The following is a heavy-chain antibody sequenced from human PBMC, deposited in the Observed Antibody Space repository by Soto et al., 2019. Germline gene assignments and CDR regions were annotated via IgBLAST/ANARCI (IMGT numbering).Heavy chain of an antibody. CDR2: LSASGANT. V-gene: IGHV3-23*01. CDR1: GFTYSNYG. J-gene: IGHJ4*02. Sequence: GGSLRLSCTASGFTYSNYGMNWVRQGPGKGLEWVSALSASGANTYYADSVKGRFTISRDNSKNTLYLQMNSLRAEDTAVYFCAKETRSRGPFDYWGQGILVTVS. D-gene: IGHD5-12*01. CDR3: AKETRSRGPFDY.